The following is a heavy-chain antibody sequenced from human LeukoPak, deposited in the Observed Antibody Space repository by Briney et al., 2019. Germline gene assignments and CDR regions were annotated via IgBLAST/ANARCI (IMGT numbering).Heavy chain of an antibody. CDR3: AKIIGTWLQGLDY. V-gene: IGHV3-30*18. Sequence: GRSLRLSCAASGFTFSSYGMHWVRQAPGKGLEWVAVISYDGSNKYYADSVKGRFIISRDNSKNTLYLHMNSLRAEDTAVYYCAKIIGTWLQGLDYWGQGTLVTVSS. J-gene: IGHJ4*02. CDR1: GFTFSSYG. D-gene: IGHD5-24*01. CDR2: ISYDGSNK.